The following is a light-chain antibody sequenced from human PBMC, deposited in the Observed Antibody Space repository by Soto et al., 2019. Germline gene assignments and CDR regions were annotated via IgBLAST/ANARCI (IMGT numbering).Light chain of an antibody. CDR2: GNS. J-gene: IGLJ3*02. CDR1: SSNIGAGYD. Sequence: QAVVPQPPSVSGAPGQRVTISCTGSSSNIGAGYDVHWYQQLPGTAPKLLIYGNSNRPSGVPDRVSGSKSGTSASLAITGLQAEDEADYYCQAYDSSLSGSVFGGGTKLTVL. V-gene: IGLV1-40*01. CDR3: QAYDSSLSGSV.